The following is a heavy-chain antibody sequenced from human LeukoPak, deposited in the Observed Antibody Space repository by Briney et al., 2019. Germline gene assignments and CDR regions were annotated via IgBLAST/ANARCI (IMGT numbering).Heavy chain of an antibody. J-gene: IGHJ6*03. CDR3: AREGRPDTAMAGHNYYYMDV. V-gene: IGHV4-59*01. CDR1: GGSISRYY. Sequence: PSETLSLTCTVSGGSISRYYWSWIRQPPGKGLAWIGYIYYSGSTNYYPSLKSRVTISVDTSKNQFSLKLSSVTAADTAVYYCAREGRPDTAMAGHNYYYMDVWGKGTTVTVSS. D-gene: IGHD5-18*01. CDR2: IYYSGST.